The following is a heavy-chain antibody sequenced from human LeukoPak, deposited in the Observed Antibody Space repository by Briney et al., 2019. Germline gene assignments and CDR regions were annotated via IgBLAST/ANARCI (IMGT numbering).Heavy chain of an antibody. Sequence: GGSLRLSCAASGFTFSSYWMSWVRQAPGKGLEWVANIKQDGSEKYYVDSVKGRFTISRDNAKNSLYLQMNSLRAEDTAVYYCARDPLADYDFWSGPGGYFDYWGQGTLVTVSS. CDR2: IKQDGSEK. J-gene: IGHJ4*02. D-gene: IGHD3-3*01. V-gene: IGHV3-7*01. CDR1: GFTFSSYW. CDR3: ARDPLADYDFWSGPGGYFDY.